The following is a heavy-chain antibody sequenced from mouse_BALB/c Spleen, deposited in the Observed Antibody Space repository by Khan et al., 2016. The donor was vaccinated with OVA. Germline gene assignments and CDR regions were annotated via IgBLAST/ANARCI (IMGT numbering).Heavy chain of an antibody. CDR1: GYTFTNAG. CDR2: INTHSGVP. Sequence: VQLQESGPELKKPGETVRISCKASGYTFTNAGMQWVQKMPGKGLKWIGWINTHSGVPKYAEDFKGRFAFSLETSASTVYLQITNLKNEDTATYFCARGGAAYYRNDGGAMDYWGQGTSVTVSS. CDR3: ARGGAAYYRNDGGAMDY. V-gene: IGHV9-4*02. J-gene: IGHJ4*01. D-gene: IGHD2-14*01.